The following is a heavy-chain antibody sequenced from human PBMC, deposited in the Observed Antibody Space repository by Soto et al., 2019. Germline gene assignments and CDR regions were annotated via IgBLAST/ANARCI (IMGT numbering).Heavy chain of an antibody. V-gene: IGHV3-21*01. CDR3: ARGRGSYDFDY. J-gene: IGHJ4*02. CDR1: GFTFSSYS. Sequence: EVQLVESGGGLVKPGGSLRLSCAASGFTFSSYSMNWVRQAPGKGLEWVSSITSSTGYIDYADSVKGRFTISRDNAKNSLYLQMNSLRAEDTAVYYCARGRGSYDFDYWGQGTLVTVSS. D-gene: IGHD1-26*01. CDR2: ITSSTGYI.